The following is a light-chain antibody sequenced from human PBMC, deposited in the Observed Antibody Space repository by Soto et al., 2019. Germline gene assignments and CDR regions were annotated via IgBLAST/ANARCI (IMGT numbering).Light chain of an antibody. J-gene: IGLJ2*01. V-gene: IGLV1-44*01. Sequence: QSVLTQPPSASGTPGQRVTISCSGSSSDIGSNVVNWYQQLPGTAPKLLIYTNDQRPSGVPDRFSGSRSGTSASLAISGLQSEDEADYYCTAWDDTLGAVVFGGGTKVTVL. CDR3: TAWDDTLGAVV. CDR2: TND. CDR1: SSDIGSNV.